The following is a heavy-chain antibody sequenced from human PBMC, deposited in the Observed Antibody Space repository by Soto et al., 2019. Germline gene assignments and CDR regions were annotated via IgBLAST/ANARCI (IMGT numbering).Heavy chain of an antibody. CDR2: INHSGST. D-gene: IGHD2-21*01. Sequence: PSETLSLTCAVSGGSISSGGYYWSWIRQPPGKGLEWIGEINHSGSTNYNPSLKSRVTISVDTSKNQFSLKLSSVTAADTAVYYCARGPWRLWYSDYWGQGTLVTVSS. CDR3: ARGPWRLWYSDY. V-gene: IGHV4-34*01. J-gene: IGHJ4*02. CDR1: GGSISSGGYY.